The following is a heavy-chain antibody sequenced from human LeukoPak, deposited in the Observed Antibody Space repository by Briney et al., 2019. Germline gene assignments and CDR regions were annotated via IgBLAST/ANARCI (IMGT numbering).Heavy chain of an antibody. V-gene: IGHV1-2*02. CDR2: IDPDTGGT. CDR3: ARGANSGYDCFDY. J-gene: IGHJ4*02. D-gene: IGHD5-12*01. Sequence: GASVKVSCKASGYTFTDYYIHWVRQAPGQGLEWMGWIDPDTGGTNYAQKFQGRVTMTRDTSITTAYMELSRLRSEDTAVYYCARGANSGYDCFDYWGQGTLVTVSS. CDR1: GYTFTDYY.